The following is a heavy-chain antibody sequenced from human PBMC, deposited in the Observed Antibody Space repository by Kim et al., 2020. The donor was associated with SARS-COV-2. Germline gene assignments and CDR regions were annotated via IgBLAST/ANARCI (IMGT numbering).Heavy chain of an antibody. V-gene: IGHV1-8*01. D-gene: IGHD2-2*01. CDR1: GYTFTSYD. CDR2: MNPNSGNT. J-gene: IGHJ6*03. CDR3: ARGVKVPAAIWISYYYYYRDV. Sequence: ASVKVSCKASGYTFTSYDINWVRQATGQGLEWMVWMNPNSGNTGYAQKFQGRVTMTRNTSISTAYMELSSLRSEDTAVYYCARGVKVPAAIWISYYYYYRDVWGRGNAVTVSS.